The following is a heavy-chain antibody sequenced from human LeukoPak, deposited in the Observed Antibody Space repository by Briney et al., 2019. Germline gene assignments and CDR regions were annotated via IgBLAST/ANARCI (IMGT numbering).Heavy chain of an antibody. D-gene: IGHD6-19*01. CDR1: GFTFSSYA. CDR2: ISYDGSNK. V-gene: IGHV3-30*04. J-gene: IGHJ4*02. CDR3: ARTFGYSSGWYDY. Sequence: GGSLRLSCAASGFTFSSYAMHWVRQAPGKGLEWEAVISYDGSNKYYADSVKGRFTISRDNSKNTLYLQMNSLRAEDTAVYYCARTFGYSSGWYDYWGQGTLVTVSS.